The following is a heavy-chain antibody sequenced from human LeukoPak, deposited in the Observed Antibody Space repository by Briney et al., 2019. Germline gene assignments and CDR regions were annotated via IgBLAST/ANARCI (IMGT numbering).Heavy chain of an antibody. CDR2: INPSGGST. Sequence: ASVKVSCKASGYTFTSYYMHWVRQAPGQGLEWMGIINPSGGSTSYAQKFQGRVTMTRDASTSTVYMELSSLRSEDTAVYYCARDRWELPFDIWGQGTMVTVSS. D-gene: IGHD1-26*01. CDR3: ARDRWELPFDI. CDR1: GYTFTSYY. V-gene: IGHV1-46*01. J-gene: IGHJ3*02.